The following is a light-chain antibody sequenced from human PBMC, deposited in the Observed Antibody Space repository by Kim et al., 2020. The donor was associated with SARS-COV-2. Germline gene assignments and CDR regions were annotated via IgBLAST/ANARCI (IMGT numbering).Light chain of an antibody. CDR2: DVS. V-gene: IGLV2-14*03. CDR1: SSDVGGYNY. Sequence: GLSITITCTGTSSDVGGYNYVAWYQQHPGKAPNPMINDVSHRAAGDSNRFSGSKSGNTASLTITELQAEDEDDYYYSSYTSSSTWVFGGGTKLTVL. CDR3: SSYTSSSTWV. J-gene: IGLJ3*02.